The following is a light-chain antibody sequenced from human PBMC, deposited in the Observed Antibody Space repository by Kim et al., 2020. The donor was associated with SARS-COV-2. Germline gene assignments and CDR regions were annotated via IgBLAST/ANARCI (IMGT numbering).Light chain of an antibody. CDR3: SSYMITTLV. V-gene: IGLV2-14*03. CDR2: DVT. CDR1: SSDFRDYNH. Sequence: QSALTQPASVSGSPGQSITISCTGSSSDFRDYNHVSWYQHHPGTAPKLIIYDVTKRPSGVSSRFSGSKSGNTASLTISGRQAEDEADYYCSSYMITTLVFGGGTQLTVL. J-gene: IGLJ2*01.